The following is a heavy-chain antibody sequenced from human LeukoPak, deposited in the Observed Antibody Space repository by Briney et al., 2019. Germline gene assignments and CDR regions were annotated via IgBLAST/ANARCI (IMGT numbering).Heavy chain of an antibody. V-gene: IGHV3-43*01. CDR2: ITWDGGST. CDR1: GFTFDNFT. Sequence: GGSLRLSCAVSGFTFDNFTIHWVRQAPGKGLEWVSLITWDGGSTFYVDSVKGRFTISRDNSKDSLYLQMDSLSNEDTGLYYCAKETSGYMDVWGKGTTVTVSS. CDR3: AKETSGYMDV. J-gene: IGHJ6*03.